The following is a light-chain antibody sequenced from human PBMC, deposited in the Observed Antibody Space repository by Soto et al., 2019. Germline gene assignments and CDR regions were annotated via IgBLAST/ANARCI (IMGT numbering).Light chain of an antibody. CDR3: MPAGQLTDT. Sequence: DIVMTQSSPSLPVTPGEPASISCRSSQSILHTNGYNYLDWYLPKPWLSRQLLIFLGSNRASGVPDRFSGSGSGTDFTLKINRVDAEDVGLYYCMPAGQLTDTCGQGTKLEIK. V-gene: IGKV2-28*01. CDR2: LGS. CDR1: QSILHTNGYNY. J-gene: IGKJ2*01.